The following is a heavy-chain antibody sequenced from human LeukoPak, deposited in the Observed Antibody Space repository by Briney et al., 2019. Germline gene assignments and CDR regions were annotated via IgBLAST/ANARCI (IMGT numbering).Heavy chain of an antibody. CDR2: ISSSNSYI. J-gene: IGHJ5*02. CDR3: AKSWSSSWGANWFDP. V-gene: IGHV3-21*01. CDR1: GFTFSSSS. Sequence: GGSLRLSCAASGFTFSSSSMNWVRQAPGKGLEWVSSISSSNSYIYYADSVKGRFTISRDNAKNLLYLQMNSLRAEDTAVYYCAKSWSSSWGANWFDPWGQGTLVTVSS. D-gene: IGHD6-13*01.